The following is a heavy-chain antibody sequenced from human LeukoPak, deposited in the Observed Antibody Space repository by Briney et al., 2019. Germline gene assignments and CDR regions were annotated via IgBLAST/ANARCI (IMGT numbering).Heavy chain of an antibody. V-gene: IGHV1-2*02. CDR1: GYAFTGYY. CDR2: INPNSGGT. CDR3: ARRRITMVRGVITHFDY. J-gene: IGHJ4*02. Sequence: ASVKVSCKASGYAFTGYYMHWVRQAPGQGLEWMRWINPNSGGTNYAQKFQGRVTMTRDTSISTAYMELSRLRSDDTAVYYCARRRITMVRGVITHFDYWGQGTLFTVSS. D-gene: IGHD3-10*01.